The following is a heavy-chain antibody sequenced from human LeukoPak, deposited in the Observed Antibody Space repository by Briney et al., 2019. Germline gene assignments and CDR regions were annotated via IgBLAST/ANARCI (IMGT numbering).Heavy chain of an antibody. CDR3: ARDQIAAAGTPNYYYMDV. V-gene: IGHV1-46*01. J-gene: IGHJ6*03. Sequence: ASVKVSCKASGYTFTGYYMHWVRQAPGQGLEWMGIINPSGGSTSYAQKFQGRVTMTRDTSTSTVYMELSSLRSEDTAVYYCARDQIAAAGTPNYYYMDVWGKGTTVTVSS. CDR1: GYTFTGYY. D-gene: IGHD6-13*01. CDR2: INPSGGST.